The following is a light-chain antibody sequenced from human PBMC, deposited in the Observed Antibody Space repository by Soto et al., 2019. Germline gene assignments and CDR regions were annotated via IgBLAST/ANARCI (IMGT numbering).Light chain of an antibody. CDR1: SSDIGSYNL. Sequence: QSALTQPASVSGSPGQSVTISCTGTSSDIGSYNLVSWYQQHPGKAPKLIIYEDIERPSGVSERFSGSKSGNTASLTISGFQIEDEADYFCCSYACGATVVFGGGTKLTVL. CDR3: CSYACGATVV. J-gene: IGLJ2*01. CDR2: EDI. V-gene: IGLV2-23*01.